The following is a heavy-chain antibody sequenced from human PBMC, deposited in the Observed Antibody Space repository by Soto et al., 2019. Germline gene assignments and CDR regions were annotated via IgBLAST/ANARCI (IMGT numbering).Heavy chain of an antibody. Sequence: VSLRLSCAASGFTFSSYAMSWVRQAPGKGLEWVSAISGSGGSTYYADSVKGRFTISRDNSKNTLYLQMNSLRAEDTAVYYCAKDPPPPIFGVVIIIDNWFDPWGQGTLVTVSS. D-gene: IGHD3-3*02. CDR1: GFTFSSYA. CDR2: ISGSGGST. J-gene: IGHJ5*02. CDR3: AKDPPPPIFGVVIIIDNWFDP. V-gene: IGHV3-23*01.